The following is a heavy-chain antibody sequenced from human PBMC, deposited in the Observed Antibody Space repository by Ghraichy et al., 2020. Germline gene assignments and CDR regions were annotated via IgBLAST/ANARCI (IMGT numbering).Heavy chain of an antibody. CDR1: GGSISSDSYF. D-gene: IGHD6-13*01. Sequence: SETLSLTCTVSGGSISSDSYFWGWVRQPPGKGLEWIGSLYYSGSTYYNPSLKSRVTISVDTSKNQFSLKLSSVTVADTAVYYCARHKAGRSSWYGPIDQTFDYWGQGTLVTVSS. CDR3: ARHKAGRSSWYGPIDQTFDY. CDR2: LYYSGST. V-gene: IGHV4-39*01. J-gene: IGHJ4*02.